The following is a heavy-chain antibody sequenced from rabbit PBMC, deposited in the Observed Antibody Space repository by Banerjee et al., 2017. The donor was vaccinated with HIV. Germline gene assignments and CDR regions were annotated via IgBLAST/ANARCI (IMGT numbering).Heavy chain of an antibody. Sequence: QSLEESRGGLVQPEGSLTLTCTASGFSFSSGYYMCWVRQAPGKGLEWIACIYAGSTGTTHYASWAKGRFAISKTSSTTVTLQMTSLTAADTATYFCARDLTNNGGFYFNLWGPGTLVTVS. CDR3: ARDLTNNGGFYFNL. D-gene: IGHD1-1*01. CDR1: GFSFSSGYY. CDR2: IYAGSTGTT. V-gene: IGHV1S40*01. J-gene: IGHJ4*01.